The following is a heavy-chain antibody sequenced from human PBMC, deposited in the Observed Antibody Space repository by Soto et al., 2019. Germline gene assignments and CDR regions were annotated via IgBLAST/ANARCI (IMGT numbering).Heavy chain of an antibody. D-gene: IGHD2-8*01. V-gene: IGHV4-59*01. CDR2: IHYSGSA. CDR3: ARGRPDLALMVYSIHTACYFDS. CDR1: DGSISSFY. J-gene: IGHJ4*02. Sequence: SETLSLTCTVSDGSISSFYWTWIRQPPGKGLEWIGHIHYSGSANYNPSLKSRVTMSVDTSKNQFSLTLTSVTAADTAIYYCARGRPDLALMVYSIHTACYFDSWGQGTLVTVSS.